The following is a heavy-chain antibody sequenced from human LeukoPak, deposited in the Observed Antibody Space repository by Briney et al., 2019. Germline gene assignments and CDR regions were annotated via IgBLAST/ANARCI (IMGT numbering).Heavy chain of an antibody. CDR1: GFTFRSYA. CDR2: IALSSTSI. D-gene: IGHD1-26*01. J-gene: IGHJ4*02. Sequence: GGSLRLSCAASGFTFRSYAMNWVRQTPGKGLEWLSYIALSSTSISYADSVKGRFTISRDNGKNSLYLQMDSLRAEDTAVYYCARSRSGNYFDSWGQGTLVTVSS. V-gene: IGHV3-48*01. CDR3: ARSRSGNYFDS.